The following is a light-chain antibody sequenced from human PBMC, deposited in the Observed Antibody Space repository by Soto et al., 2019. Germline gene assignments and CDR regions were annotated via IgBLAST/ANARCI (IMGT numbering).Light chain of an antibody. Sequence: NFLLTKPHSVSESPGKTVPISCTRSSGSIASNYVQWYQQRPGSAPTTVSYEDNQRPSGVPDRFSGSIDSSSNSASLNISGLKTEDEADYYWQSYDSSNQVFGEGTKVTVL. V-gene: IGLV6-57*04. J-gene: IGLJ3*02. CDR2: EDN. CDR3: QSYDSSNQV. CDR1: SGSIASNY.